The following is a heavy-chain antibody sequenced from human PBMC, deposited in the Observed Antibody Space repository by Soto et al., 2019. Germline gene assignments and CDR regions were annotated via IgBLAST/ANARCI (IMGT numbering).Heavy chain of an antibody. CDR1: GGSIRSYY. Sequence: SETLSLTCTVSGGSIRSYYCSWIRQPPGKGLEWIGYIYYSGSTNYNPSLKSRVTISVDTSKNQFSLKLSSVTAADAAVYYCARFDYGDYPDAFDIWGQGTMVTVSS. V-gene: IGHV4-59*01. D-gene: IGHD4-17*01. CDR3: ARFDYGDYPDAFDI. J-gene: IGHJ3*02. CDR2: IYYSGST.